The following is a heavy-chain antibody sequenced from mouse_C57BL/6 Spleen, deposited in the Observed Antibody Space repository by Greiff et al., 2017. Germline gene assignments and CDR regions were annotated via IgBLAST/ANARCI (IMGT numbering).Heavy chain of an antibody. CDR3: ARLSGSSPYYAMDY. D-gene: IGHD1-1*01. CDR1: GFTFSDYG. CDR2: ISSGSSTI. Sequence: EVKVEESGGGLVKPGGSLKLSCAASGFTFSDYGMHWVRQAPEKGLEWVAYISSGSSTIYYADTVKGRFTISRDNAKNTLFLQMTSLRSEDTAMYYCARLSGSSPYYAMDYWGQGTSVTVSS. J-gene: IGHJ4*01. V-gene: IGHV5-17*01.